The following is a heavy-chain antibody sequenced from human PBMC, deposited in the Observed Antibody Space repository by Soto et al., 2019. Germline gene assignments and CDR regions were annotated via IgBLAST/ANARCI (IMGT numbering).Heavy chain of an antibody. CDR1: GFNFRSYG. CDR2: ISSSSSYI. J-gene: IGHJ4*02. CDR3: ARDSEPGGSLFDY. Sequence: GGSQRLSCTASGFNFRSYGRNWVRQAPGKGLEWVSSISSSSSYIYYADSVKGRFTISRDNAKNSLYLQMNSLRAEDTAVYYCARDSEPGGSLFDYWGQGTLVTVSS. D-gene: IGHD2-15*01. V-gene: IGHV3-21*01.